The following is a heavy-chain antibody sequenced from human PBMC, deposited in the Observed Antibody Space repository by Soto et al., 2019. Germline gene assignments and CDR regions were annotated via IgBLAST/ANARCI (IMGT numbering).Heavy chain of an antibody. J-gene: IGHJ4*02. D-gene: IGHD2-15*01. CDR1: GDSISDYFY. Sequence: QVQLQGSGPGQVKPSETLSLTYTVSGDSISDYFYWSWIRQPAGKGLEWIGRIYTDGTTKYNPSLKSRVTLSLDKSKNQLALSLSSVTAAATAVYYFAREVRGGFTGIFDQWGRGSRVTVSS. CDR3: AREVRGGFTGIFDQ. V-gene: IGHV4-4*07. CDR2: IYTDGTT.